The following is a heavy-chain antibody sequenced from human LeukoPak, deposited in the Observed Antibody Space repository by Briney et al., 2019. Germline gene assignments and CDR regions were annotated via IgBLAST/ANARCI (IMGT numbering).Heavy chain of an antibody. CDR3: ARDNILRRMIRRNFDY. CDR1: GGSISSSSYY. Sequence: PSETLSLTCTVSGGSISSSSYYWGWIRQPPGKGLEWIGSIYYSGSTYYNPSLKSRVTISVDTSKNQFSLKLSSVTAADTAVYYCARDNILRRMIRRNFDYWGQGTLVTVSS. CDR2: IYYSGST. V-gene: IGHV4-39*07. D-gene: IGHD3-9*01. J-gene: IGHJ4*02.